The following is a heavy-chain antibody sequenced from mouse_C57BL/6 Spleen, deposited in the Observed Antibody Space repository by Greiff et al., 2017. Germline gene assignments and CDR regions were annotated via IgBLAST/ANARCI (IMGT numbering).Heavy chain of an antibody. CDR1: GYSITSGYD. V-gene: IGHV3-1*01. J-gene: IGHJ2*01. D-gene: IGHD2-1*01. CDR3: ARAAIYYGNRYYFDY. CDR2: ISYSGST. Sequence: DVQLQESGPGMVKPSQSLSLTCTVTGYSITSGYDWHWIRHFPGNKLEWMGYISYSGSTNYNPSLKSRISITHDTSKNHFFLKLNSVTTEDTATYYCARAAIYYGNRYYFDYWGQGTTLTVSS.